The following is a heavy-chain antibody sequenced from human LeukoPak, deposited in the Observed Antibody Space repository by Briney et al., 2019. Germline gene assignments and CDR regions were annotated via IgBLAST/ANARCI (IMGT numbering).Heavy chain of an antibody. CDR1: GFTFSDYA. CDR2: ISYDGSNK. D-gene: IGHD2-2*03. V-gene: IGHV3-30-3*01. Sequence: SGGSLRLSCAASGFTFSDYAMHWVRQAPGKGLEWVAVISYDGSNKYYADSVKGRFTISRDNSKNTLYLQMNSLRTEDTAVYYCARGGDCSSTGCYLPFDYWGQGTLVTVSS. J-gene: IGHJ4*02. CDR3: ARGGDCSSTGCYLPFDY.